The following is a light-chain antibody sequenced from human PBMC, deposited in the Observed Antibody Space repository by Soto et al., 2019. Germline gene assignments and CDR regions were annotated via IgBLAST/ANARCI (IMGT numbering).Light chain of an antibody. CDR1: QSVSSN. CDR2: GAS. V-gene: IGKV3-15*01. J-gene: IGKJ2*01. CDR3: QQYNNWHLYT. Sequence: EIVMTQSPATLSVSPGERATLSCRASQSVSSNLAWYQQKPGQAPRLLIYGASTRATGIPARFSGSGSGTEFPLTISSLQSEDFAVYYCQQYNNWHLYTFGQGTKLEIK.